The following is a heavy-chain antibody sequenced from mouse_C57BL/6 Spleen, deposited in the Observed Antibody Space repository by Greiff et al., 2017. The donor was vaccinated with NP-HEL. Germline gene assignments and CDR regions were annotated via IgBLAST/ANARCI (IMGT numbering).Heavy chain of an antibody. D-gene: IGHD1-1*02. J-gene: IGHJ4*01. CDR1: GYTFTSYW. CDR2: IYPSDSET. CDR3: ARSPSYGLNAMDY. V-gene: IGHV1-61*01. Sequence: QVQLQQPGAELVRPGSSVKLSCKASGYTFTSYWMDWVKQRPGQGLEWIGNIYPSDSETHYNQKFKDKATLTVDKSSSTAYMQLSSLTSEDSAVYYCARSPSYGLNAMDYWGQGTSVTVSS.